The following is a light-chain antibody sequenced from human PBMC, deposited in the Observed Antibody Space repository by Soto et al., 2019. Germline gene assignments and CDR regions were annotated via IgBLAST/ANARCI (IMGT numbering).Light chain of an antibody. CDR1: RTVSNW. V-gene: IGKV1-5*03. CDR3: QQYNSYALR. Sequence: MSPFPSILSSYVGDRATITCXASRTVSNWLAWYQHQPGRAPRLLISRASTLESGVPPRFSGSGFGTEFTLTIDSLQPDDFGTYYCQQYNSYALRFGQGTRLEI. J-gene: IGKJ5*01. CDR2: RAS.